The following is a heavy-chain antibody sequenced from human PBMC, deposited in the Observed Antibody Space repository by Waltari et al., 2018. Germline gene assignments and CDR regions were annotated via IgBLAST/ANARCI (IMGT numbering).Heavy chain of an antibody. V-gene: IGHV3-74*01. CDR3: VLYSSSFLGDC. D-gene: IGHD6-13*01. CDR2: INTDGSIT. J-gene: IGHJ4*02. CDR1: GFIFSTYW. Sequence: EVQLVESGGGLVQPGGSLRLCCAASGFIFSTYWVHWVRQAPGKGLVSVSHINTDGSITNYADSVKGRFTISRDNAKNTLFLQMNSLRAEDTAVYYCVLYSSSFLGDCWGQGTLVTVSS.